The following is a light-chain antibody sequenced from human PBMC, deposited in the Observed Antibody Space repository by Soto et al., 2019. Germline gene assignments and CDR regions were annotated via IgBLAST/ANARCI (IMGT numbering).Light chain of an antibody. CDR2: GTS. CDR3: QQYGTSALT. J-gene: IGKJ4*01. Sequence: VLTQSPGTLYLSPGERATLSCRASQSVYRSYLVWYQQRPGQPPRLLIYGTSNRAAVIPDRFSGRGSGTYFTLTSYRVEPEDSAVYYCQQYGTSALTFGGGTKVEIK. CDR1: QSVYRSY. V-gene: IGKV3-20*01.